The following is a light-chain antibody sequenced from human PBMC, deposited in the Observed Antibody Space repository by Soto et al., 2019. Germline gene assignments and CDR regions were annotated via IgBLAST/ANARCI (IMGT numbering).Light chain of an antibody. CDR3: QQYDDWLRLT. CDR2: GAS. J-gene: IGKJ4*01. V-gene: IGKV3D-15*01. Sequence: EIVMTQSPATLSVSPGERATLSCRASQSVNIYLAWYQQKPGQAPRLLIFGASSRATGIPARFSGSGSGTEFNLTISSLQSEYFAVYFCQQYDDWLRLTFGGGTQVEIK. CDR1: QSVNIY.